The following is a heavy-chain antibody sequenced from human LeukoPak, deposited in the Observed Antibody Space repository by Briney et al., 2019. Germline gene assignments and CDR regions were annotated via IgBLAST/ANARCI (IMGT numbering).Heavy chain of an antibody. V-gene: IGHV4-61*01. CDR3: ARMYSGYFDY. Sequence: KPSETLSLTCTVSGGSVSSGSYYWSWIRQPPGKRLEWVGFIYYSGSTTYSPSLKSRVTISVDTSKNQFSLQLSSVTAADTAVYYCARMYSGYFDYWGQGSLVTVSS. D-gene: IGHD1-26*01. J-gene: IGHJ4*02. CDR2: IYYSGST. CDR1: GGSVSSGSYY.